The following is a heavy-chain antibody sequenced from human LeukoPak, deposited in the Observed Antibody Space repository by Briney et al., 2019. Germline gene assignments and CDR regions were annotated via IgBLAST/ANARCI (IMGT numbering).Heavy chain of an antibody. V-gene: IGHV3-30-3*01. CDR3: ARDRRDYGDARTGFDY. CDR2: VSSDGGIK. J-gene: IGHJ4*02. CDR1: GFTFTNYA. Sequence: GGSLRLSCVVSGFTFTNYAVHWVRQAPGKGLEWVTLVSSDGGIKYYADSVKGRFSVSRDISKNTLYLQMNSLRVDDTAVYYCARDRRDYGDARTGFDYWGQGTLVTVSS. D-gene: IGHD4-17*01.